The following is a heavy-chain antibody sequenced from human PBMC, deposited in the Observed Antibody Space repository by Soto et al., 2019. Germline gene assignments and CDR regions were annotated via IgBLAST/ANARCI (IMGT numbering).Heavy chain of an antibody. V-gene: IGHV1-3*01. J-gene: IGHJ4*02. Sequence: QVQLVQSGAEVKKPGASVKVSCKASGYTFTSYAMHWVRQAPGQRLEWMGWINAGNGNTKYSQKFQGRVTIIRDTSASTAYMELSSLRFDDSALDYCAGGCSPFTDYWGQGTLVTVSS. D-gene: IGHD2-15*01. CDR3: AGGCSPFTDY. CDR2: INAGNGNT. CDR1: GYTFTSYA.